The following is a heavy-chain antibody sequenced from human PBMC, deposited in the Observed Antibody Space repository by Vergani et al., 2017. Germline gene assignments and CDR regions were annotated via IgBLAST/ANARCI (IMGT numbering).Heavy chain of an antibody. CDR1: GGSISSYY. CDR2: IYTSGST. V-gene: IGHV4-59*10. CDR3: ARDQGYSSSWRTRWWFDP. Sequence: QVQLQQWGAGLLKPSETLSLTCTVSGGSISSYYWSWIRQPAGKGLEWIGRIYTSGSTNYNPSLKSRVTMSVDTSKNQFSLKLSSVTAADTAVYYCARDQGYSSSWRTRWWFDPWGQGTLVTVSS. D-gene: IGHD6-13*01. J-gene: IGHJ5*02.